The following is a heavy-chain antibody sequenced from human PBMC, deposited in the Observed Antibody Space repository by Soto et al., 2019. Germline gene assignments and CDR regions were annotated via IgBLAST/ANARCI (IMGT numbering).Heavy chain of an antibody. CDR1: GFTFSSYG. Sequence: QVQLVESGGGVVQPGRSLRLSCAASGFTFSSYGMHWVRQAPGKGLEWVAVIWYDGSNKYYADSVKGRFTISRDNSKNTLYLQMNSLRAEDTAVYYCARVPPSVTMSTGGGMDVWGQGTTVTVSS. J-gene: IGHJ6*02. CDR3: ARVPPSVTMSTGGGMDV. CDR2: IWYDGSNK. D-gene: IGHD4-17*01. V-gene: IGHV3-33*01.